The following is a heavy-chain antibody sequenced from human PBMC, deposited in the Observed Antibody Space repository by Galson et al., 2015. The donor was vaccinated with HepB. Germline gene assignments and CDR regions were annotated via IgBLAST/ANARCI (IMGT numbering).Heavy chain of an antibody. J-gene: IGHJ6*02. CDR1: GFTFSSYW. V-gene: IGHV3-7*03. D-gene: IGHD3-9*01. CDR2: IKQDGSEK. CDR3: ARVISELRYFDWLYYYYGMDV. Sequence: SLRLSCAASGFTFSSYWMSWVRQAPGKGLEWVANIKQDGSEKYYVDSVKGRFTISRDNAKNSLYLQMNSLRAEDTAVYYCARVISELRYFDWLYYYYGMDVWGQGTTVTVSS.